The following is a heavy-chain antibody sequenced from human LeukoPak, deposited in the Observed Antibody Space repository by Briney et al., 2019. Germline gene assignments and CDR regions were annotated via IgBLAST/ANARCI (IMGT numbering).Heavy chain of an antibody. Sequence: GASVKVSCKASGYTFTGYYMHWVRQAPGQGLEWMGWINPNSGGTNYAQKFQGRVTMTRDTSISTACMELSRLRSDDTAVYYCARGAMVRGVIIKYYMDVWGKGTTVTVSS. CDR2: INPNSGGT. D-gene: IGHD3-10*01. CDR1: GYTFTGYY. CDR3: ARGAMVRGVIIKYYMDV. V-gene: IGHV1-2*02. J-gene: IGHJ6*03.